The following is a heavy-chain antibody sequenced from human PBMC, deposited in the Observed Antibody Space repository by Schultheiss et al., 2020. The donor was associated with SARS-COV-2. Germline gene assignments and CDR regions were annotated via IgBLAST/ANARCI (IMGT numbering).Heavy chain of an antibody. Sequence: SETLSLTCTVSGGSVSSGSYYWSWIRQPPGKGLEWIGYIYYSGSTNYNPSLKSRVTISVDTSKNQFSLNLSSVTAADTAVYYCARGGYYDSSGYSPIDYWGQGTLVTVSS. J-gene: IGHJ4*02. CDR2: IYYSGST. CDR1: GGSVSSGSYY. CDR3: ARGGYYDSSGYSPIDY. V-gene: IGHV4-61*01. D-gene: IGHD3-22*01.